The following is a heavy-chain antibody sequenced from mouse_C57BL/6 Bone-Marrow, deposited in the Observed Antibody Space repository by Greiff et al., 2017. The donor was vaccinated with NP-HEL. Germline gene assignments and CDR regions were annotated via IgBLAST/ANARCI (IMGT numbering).Heavy chain of an antibody. CDR1: CYTFPSYW. D-gene: IGHD2-12*01. CDR2: IHPNSGST. V-gene: IGHV1-64*01. Sequence: VQLQQSGASLVNPGASVQLSFKASCYTFPSYWMHWLTPRPGQGLDWIGLIHPNSGSTNYNEKFKSKATLTVDKSSSTAYMQLSSLTSEDSAVYYCARSSPYSSYAMDYWGQGTSVTVSS. J-gene: IGHJ4*01. CDR3: ARSSPYSSYAMDY.